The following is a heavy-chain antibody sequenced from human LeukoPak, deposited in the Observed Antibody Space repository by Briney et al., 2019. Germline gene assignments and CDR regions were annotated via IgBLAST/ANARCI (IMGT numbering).Heavy chain of an antibody. CDR1: GYSISSGYY. D-gene: IGHD3-10*01. Sequence: SETLSLTCTVSGYSISSGYYWGWIRQPPGKGLEWIGSIYHSGSTYYNPSLKSRVTISVDTSKNQFSLKLSSVTAADTAVYYCARVGITMVRGVSIDYWGQGTLVTVSP. CDR2: IYHSGST. V-gene: IGHV4-38-2*02. J-gene: IGHJ4*02. CDR3: ARVGITMVRGVSIDY.